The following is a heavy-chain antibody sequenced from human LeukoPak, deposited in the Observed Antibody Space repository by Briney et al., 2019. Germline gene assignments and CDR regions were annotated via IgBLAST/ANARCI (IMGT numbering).Heavy chain of an antibody. CDR1: GYTFPSYD. J-gene: IGHJ4*02. CDR3: ARGYCSSTCCYFFRVGYFDY. Sequence: VKVSCKASGYTFPSYDINRVRPATGQGLEWVGWISAYNGNTNYAQKLPGGVTMTTDTSTSTAYMELRSLRSDDTAVYYCARGYCSSTCCYFFRVGYFDYWGQGTLVTVSS. D-gene: IGHD2-2*01. V-gene: IGHV1-18*01. CDR2: ISAYNGNT.